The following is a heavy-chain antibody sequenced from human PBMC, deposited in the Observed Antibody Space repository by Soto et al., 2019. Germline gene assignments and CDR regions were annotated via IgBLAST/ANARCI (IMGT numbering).Heavy chain of an antibody. V-gene: IGHV4-59*01. CDR3: AREDDFWSGLSY. D-gene: IGHD3-3*01. CDR2: IYYSGST. J-gene: IGHJ4*02. CDR1: GGSISSYY. Sequence: SETLSLTCTVAGGSISSYYWSWIRQPPGKGLEWIGYIYYSGSTNYNPSLKSRVTISVDTSKNQFSLKLSSVTAADTAVYYYAREDDFWSGLSYWGQGTLVTVSS.